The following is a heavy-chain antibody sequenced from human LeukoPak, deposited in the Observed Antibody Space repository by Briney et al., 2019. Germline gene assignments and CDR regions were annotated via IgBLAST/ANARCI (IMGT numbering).Heavy chain of an antibody. CDR3: AGEPKVRYYYDSSGYNDY. V-gene: IGHV1-18*01. D-gene: IGHD3-22*01. CDR2: ISAYNGNT. Sequence: GASVKVSCKASGGTFSSYAISWVRQAPGQGLEWMGWISAYNGNTNYAQKLQGRVTMTTDTSTSTAYMELRSLRSDDTAVYYCAGEPKVRYYYDSSGYNDYWGQGTLVTVSS. J-gene: IGHJ4*02. CDR1: GGTFSSYA.